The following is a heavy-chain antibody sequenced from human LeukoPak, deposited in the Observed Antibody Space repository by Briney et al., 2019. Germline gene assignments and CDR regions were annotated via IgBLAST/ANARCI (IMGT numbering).Heavy chain of an antibody. J-gene: IGHJ6*02. CDR2: IYNSVRT. CDR1: GGSVSSGSYY. V-gene: IGHV4-61*01. CDR3: VRDLVATIDHYYYGMDV. Sequence: SETLSLTCIVSGGSVSSGSYYWSWIRQTPGKGLEWIGHIYNSVRTNYNPSLKSRVTISVDTSKNQLSLKLSSVTAADTAVYFCVRDLVATIDHYYYGMDVWGQGTTVTVSS. D-gene: IGHD5-12*01.